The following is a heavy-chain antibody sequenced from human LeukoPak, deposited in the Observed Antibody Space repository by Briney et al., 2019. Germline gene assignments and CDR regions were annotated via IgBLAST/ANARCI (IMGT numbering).Heavy chain of an antibody. J-gene: IGHJ6*04. CDR2: IKKDGSEK. V-gene: IGHV3-7*03. Sequence: PGGSLRLSCAASGFTFSSYGMSWVRQAPGKGLEWVANIKKDGSEKYYVDSVKGRFTISRDNSKNTVYLQMHSLRADDTAVYYCARESLGSVDPRGYSSTVSQDVWGKGTTVTVSS. CDR1: GFTFSSYG. CDR3: ARESLGSVDPRGYSSTVSQDV. D-gene: IGHD2-2*01.